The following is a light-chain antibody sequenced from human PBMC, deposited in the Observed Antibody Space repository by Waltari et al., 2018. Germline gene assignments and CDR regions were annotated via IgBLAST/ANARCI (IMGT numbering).Light chain of an antibody. V-gene: IGLV8-61*01. CDR1: SGSLSSTSY. J-gene: IGLJ3*02. CDR3: LLYMGSGIWV. Sequence: QTVVTQEPSLSVSPGGTVTLTCALSSGSLSSTSYASWYQQSPGKTPRTDVFKANIRPSGVPARFSGSVLGNKAVLSITGAQAEDESTYYCLLYMGSGIWVFGGGTKLTVL. CDR2: KAN.